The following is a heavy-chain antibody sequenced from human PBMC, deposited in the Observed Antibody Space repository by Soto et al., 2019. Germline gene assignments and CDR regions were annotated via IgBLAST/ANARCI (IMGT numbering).Heavy chain of an antibody. J-gene: IGHJ3*02. D-gene: IGHD2-15*01. Sequence: GGSLRLSCAASGFTFSSYSMNWVRQAPGKGLEWVSSISSSSSYIYYADSVKGRFTISRDNAKNSLYLQMNSLRAEDTAVYYCARLAVVVAANYAFDIWGQGTMVTV. V-gene: IGHV3-21*01. CDR3: ARLAVVVAANYAFDI. CDR2: ISSSSSYI. CDR1: GFTFSSYS.